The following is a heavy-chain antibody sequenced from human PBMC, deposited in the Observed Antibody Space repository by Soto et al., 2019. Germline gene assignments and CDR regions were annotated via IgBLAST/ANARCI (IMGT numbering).Heavy chain of an antibody. Sequence: ASVKVSCKASGYTFTGYYMHWVRQAPGQGLEWMGWINPNSGGTNYAQKFQGWVTMTRDTSISTAYMELSRLRSDDTAVYHCARVPKGDYHGSGSYSYGMDVWGQLTTVPVSS. CDR3: ARVPKGDYHGSGSYSYGMDV. D-gene: IGHD3-10*01. J-gene: IGHJ6*02. V-gene: IGHV1-2*04. CDR2: INPNSGGT. CDR1: GYTFTGYY.